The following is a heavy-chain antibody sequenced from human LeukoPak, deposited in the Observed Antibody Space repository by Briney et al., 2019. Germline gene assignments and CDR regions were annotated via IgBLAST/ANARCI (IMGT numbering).Heavy chain of an antibody. V-gene: IGHV1-2*02. CDR1: GYTFNGFY. D-gene: IGHD4-11*01. CDR2: INPNSGGT. Sequence: ASVKVSCKASGYTFNGFYLHWVRQAPGQGLEWMGWINPNSGGTNYAQKFQGRVIMTRDTSISTAYMELSRLRSDDTAVYYCARWMATVTTPDYWGQGTLVTVFS. J-gene: IGHJ4*02. CDR3: ARWMATVTTPDY.